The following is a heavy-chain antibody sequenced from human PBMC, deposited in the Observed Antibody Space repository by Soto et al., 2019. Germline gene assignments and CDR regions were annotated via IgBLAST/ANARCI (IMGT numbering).Heavy chain of an antibody. J-gene: IGHJ3*02. D-gene: IGHD3-22*01. CDR2: INHSGST. CDR1: GGSFSGYY. V-gene: IGHV4-34*01. Sequence: QVQLQQWGAGLLKPSETLSLTCAVYGGSFSGYYWSWIRQPPGKGLEWIGEINHSGSTNYNPSLKSRVTISVDTSKNQFYRKLSPVTAADTAVYYCARGCRRSYSSGYYRYAFDIWGQGTMVTVSS. CDR3: ARGCRRSYSSGYYRYAFDI.